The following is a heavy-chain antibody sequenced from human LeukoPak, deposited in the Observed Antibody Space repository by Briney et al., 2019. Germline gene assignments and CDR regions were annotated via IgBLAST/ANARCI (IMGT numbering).Heavy chain of an antibody. V-gene: IGHV1-69*05. J-gene: IGHJ4*02. CDR2: IIPIFGTA. CDR3: ARDGYYYDSSGYYFKY. D-gene: IGHD3-22*01. Sequence: GASVKVSCKASGGTFSSYAISWVRQAPGQGLEWMGGIIPIFGTANYAQKFQGRVTITTDESTSTAYMELSSLRSEDTAVYYCARDGYYYDSSGYYFKYWGQGTLVTVSP. CDR1: GGTFSSYA.